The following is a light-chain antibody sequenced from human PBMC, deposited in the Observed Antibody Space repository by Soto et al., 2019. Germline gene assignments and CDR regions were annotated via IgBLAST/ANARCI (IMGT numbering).Light chain of an antibody. Sequence: DIQMTQSPSTLSACVGDRVTITCRASQSIGSWLAWYQQKAGKAPNLLIYDASSLQSGVPSRFSGIGSGTEFTLTISSLQPDDFATYYCQQYNSHWTFGQGTKVDIK. CDR3: QQYNSHWT. CDR1: QSIGSW. J-gene: IGKJ1*01. V-gene: IGKV1-5*01. CDR2: DAS.